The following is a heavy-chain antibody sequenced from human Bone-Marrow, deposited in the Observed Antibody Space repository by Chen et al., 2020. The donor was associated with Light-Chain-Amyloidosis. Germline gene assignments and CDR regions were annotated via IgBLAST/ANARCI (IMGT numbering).Heavy chain of an antibody. Sequence: QVQLGESGGGVVQPGRSLRTSWAASGFPFSSYGMKWFRQAPGKGLEWVAVIWYYGSNKNYAASVMDRFTITSDNSKNTLYLQLNSLRAEDTTVYYCSREAAAAGTAEYFQLWGQGTLVTVSS. V-gene: IGHV3-33*01. CDR3: SREAAAAGTAEYFQL. D-gene: IGHD6-13*01. J-gene: IGHJ1*01. CDR1: GFPFSSYG. CDR2: IWYYGSNK.